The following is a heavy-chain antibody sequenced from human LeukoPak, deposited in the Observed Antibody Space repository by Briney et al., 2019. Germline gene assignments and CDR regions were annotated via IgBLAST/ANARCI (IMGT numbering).Heavy chain of an antibody. V-gene: IGHV3-7*01. D-gene: IGHD3-9*01. CDR3: ARDRGWRTTGYYLYHFDY. Sequence: HPGGSLRLSCVASGFTFTDFFMSWVRQAPGKGLEWVASIEHNGGEKYYVDSVKGRFTISRDNAKNSLYLEMSSLRVEDTAVYYCARDRGWRTTGYYLYHFDYWGQGTLVTFAS. J-gene: IGHJ4*02. CDR2: IEHNGGEK. CDR1: GFTFTDFF.